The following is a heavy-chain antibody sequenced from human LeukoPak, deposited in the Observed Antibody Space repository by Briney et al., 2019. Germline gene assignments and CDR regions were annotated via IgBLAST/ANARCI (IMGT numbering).Heavy chain of an antibody. Sequence: ASVKVSCKASGYTFTSYYMHWVRQAPGQGLEWMGIINPRGGSTSYAQKFQGRVTMTRHTSTSTVYMELSSLRSDDTAVYYCASSRDGYNTIENWGQRTLVTVSS. CDR3: ASSRDGYNTIEN. J-gene: IGHJ4*02. CDR2: INPRGGST. CDR1: GYTFTSYY. D-gene: IGHD5-24*01. V-gene: IGHV1-46*01.